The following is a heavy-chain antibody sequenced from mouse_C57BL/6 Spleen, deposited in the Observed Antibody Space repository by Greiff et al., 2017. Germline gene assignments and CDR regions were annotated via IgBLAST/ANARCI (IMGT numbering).Heavy chain of an antibody. V-gene: IGHV1-18*01. CDR1: GYTFTDYN. D-gene: IGHD2-1*01. J-gene: IGHJ3*01. Sequence: VQLKQSGPELVKPGASVKIPCKASGYTFTDYNMDWVKQSHGKSLEWIGDINPNNGGTIYNQKFKGKATLTVDKSSSTAYMELRSLTSEDTAVYYCARVYSRNVGFAYWGHGTLVSVSA. CDR2: INPNNGGT. CDR3: ARVYSRNVGFAY.